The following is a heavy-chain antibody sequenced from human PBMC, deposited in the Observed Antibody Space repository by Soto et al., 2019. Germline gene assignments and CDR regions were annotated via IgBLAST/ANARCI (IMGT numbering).Heavy chain of an antibody. CDR3: ARDRVYHDFWSGYSNWFDP. V-gene: IGHV4-4*07. D-gene: IGHD3-3*01. Sequence: QVQLQESGPGLVKPSETRSLTCTVSGGSISSYYWSWIRQPAGKGLEWIGRIYTSGSTNYNPSLKSRVTMSVDTSKNQFSLKLSSVTAADTAVYYCARDRVYHDFWSGYSNWFDPWGQGTLVTVSS. CDR1: GGSISSYY. CDR2: IYTSGST. J-gene: IGHJ5*02.